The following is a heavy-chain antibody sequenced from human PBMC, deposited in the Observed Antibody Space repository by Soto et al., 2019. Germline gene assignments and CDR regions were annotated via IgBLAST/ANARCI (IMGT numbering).Heavy chain of an antibody. CDR3: ARYRWLAPQYNDYGMDV. D-gene: IGHD6-19*01. CDR2: INPNSGGT. CDR1: GYTFTGYY. V-gene: IGHV1-2*02. J-gene: IGHJ6*02. Sequence: ASVKVSCKASGYTFTGYYMHWVRQAPGQGLEWMGWINPNSGGTNYAQKFQGRVTMTRDTSISTAYMELSRLRSDDTAVYYCARYRWLAPQYNDYGMDVWGQGTTVTVSS.